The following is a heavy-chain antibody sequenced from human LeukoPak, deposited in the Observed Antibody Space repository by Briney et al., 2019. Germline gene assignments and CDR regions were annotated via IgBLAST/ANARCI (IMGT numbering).Heavy chain of an antibody. CDR2: IIPIFGTA. D-gene: IGHD3-22*01. V-gene: IGHV1-69*15. J-gene: IGHJ4*02. CDR1: GGTFSSYA. CDR3: AREDPGYKDYYDSSGSWDSFDY. Sequence: GASVKVSCKASGGTFSSYAISWVRQAPGQGLEWMGRIIPIFGTANYAQKFQGRVTITADESTSTAYMELSSLRSEDTAVYYCAREDPGYKDYYDSSGSWDSFDYWGQGTLVTVSS.